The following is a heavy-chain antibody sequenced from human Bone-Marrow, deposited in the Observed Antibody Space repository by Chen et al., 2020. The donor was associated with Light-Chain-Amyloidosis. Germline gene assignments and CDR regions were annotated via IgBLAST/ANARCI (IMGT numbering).Heavy chain of an antibody. CDR1: GGSISSSGYY. Sequence: QLQLQGSGPGLVKPSESLSLTCTVSGGSISSSGYYWAWIRQPPGNGLEWIGTIYYSGSTQYNPSLESRVTMSVDTSKNQFSLKLSSVTAADTAIYYCARWLRFDSRGYPFDYWGQGTLVTVSS. D-gene: IGHD3-22*01. CDR2: IYYSGST. CDR3: ARWLRFDSRGYPFDY. J-gene: IGHJ4*02. V-gene: IGHV4-39*01.